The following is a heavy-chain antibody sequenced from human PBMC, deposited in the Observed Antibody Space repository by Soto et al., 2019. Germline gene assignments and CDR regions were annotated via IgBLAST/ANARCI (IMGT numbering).Heavy chain of an antibody. CDR1: GFIFDDFA. D-gene: IGHD1-1*01. CDR2: IIWNSAYI. Sequence: EVQLVESGGGLVQPGGSLRLSCATSGFIFDDFAMHWVRQAPGKGLEWVSGIIWNSAYIVYGDSVKGRFTVSRDNAKKYQYLQKNNLRPEDSATYYCVKDSTVSGVRQVMDYWGRGTLDTVSS. CDR3: VKDSTVSGVRQVMDY. V-gene: IGHV3-9*01. J-gene: IGHJ4*01.